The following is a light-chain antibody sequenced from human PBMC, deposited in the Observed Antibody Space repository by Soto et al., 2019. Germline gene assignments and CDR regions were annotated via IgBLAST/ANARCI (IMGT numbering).Light chain of an antibody. V-gene: IGKV1-9*01. J-gene: IGKJ1*01. CDR2: GAS. CDR3: QQLSGFLWP. CDR1: QSVSSY. Sequence: DIQVTQSPSFLSASVGDRVTITCRASQSVSSYLAWYQQKPGKAPKLLIYGASTLQSGVPSRFSGSGSGTELTLTISSLQPDDFATYYCQQLSGFLWPFGQGTKVDI.